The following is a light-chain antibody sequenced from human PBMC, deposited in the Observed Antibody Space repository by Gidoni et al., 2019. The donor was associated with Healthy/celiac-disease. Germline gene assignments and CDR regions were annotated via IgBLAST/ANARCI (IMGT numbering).Light chain of an antibody. V-gene: IGKV1-39*01. CDR1: QSISRY. CDR3: QQTYSTPLT. Sequence: IQMSQSPSSLSASVGDRVTVTCRASQSISRYLNWYQQKPGKAPKLLISAASSLQSGVPSRFSGSGSGTDFTLTISSLQPEAFATYYCQQTYSTPLTFGGWTKVEIK. CDR2: AAS. J-gene: IGKJ4*01.